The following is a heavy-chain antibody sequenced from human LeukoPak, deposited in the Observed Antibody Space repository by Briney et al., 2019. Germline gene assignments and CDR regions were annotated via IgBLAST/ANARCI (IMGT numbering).Heavy chain of an antibody. CDR3: ARDSAGYSSSWYG. CDR2: IYSGGST. CDR1: GFTFSSNY. D-gene: IGHD6-13*01. Sequence: GRSLRLSCAASGFTFSSNYMSWVRQAPGKGLEWVSVIYSGGSTYYADSVKGRFTISRDNSKNTLYLQMNSLRAEDTAVYYCARDSAGYSSSWYGWGQGTLVTVSS. V-gene: IGHV3-53*01. J-gene: IGHJ4*02.